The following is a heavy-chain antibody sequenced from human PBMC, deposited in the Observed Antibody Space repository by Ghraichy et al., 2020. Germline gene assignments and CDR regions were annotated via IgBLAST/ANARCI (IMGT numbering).Heavy chain of an antibody. D-gene: IGHD5-18*01. V-gene: IGHV4-59*08. Sequence: ESLNISCTVSGGSIRSYYWGWIRHPPGKGLEWIGYVYYNGNTDYSPSLKSRAAISVDTSKNQFSLRLTSVTAADTAVYYCARRGRGYSLYFYGLDIWGQGTTVTVSS. J-gene: IGHJ6*02. CDR2: VYYNGNT. CDR3: ARRGRGYSLYFYGLDI. CDR1: GGSIRSYY.